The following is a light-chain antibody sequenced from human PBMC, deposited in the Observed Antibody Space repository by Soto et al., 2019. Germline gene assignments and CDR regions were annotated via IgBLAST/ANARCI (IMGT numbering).Light chain of an antibody. J-gene: IGKJ1*01. CDR1: QSVGPN. CDR2: HVS. Sequence: EMVLTRSPCTLSLSPGESATLSCRASQSVGPNLVWYQQRFGQSPRLLIYHVSTRATGVPARFSGSGSETEFTLTISSLQPEDFAIYYCHQYNNWPSWTFGQGTKVDIK. V-gene: IGKV3-15*01. CDR3: HQYNNWPSWT.